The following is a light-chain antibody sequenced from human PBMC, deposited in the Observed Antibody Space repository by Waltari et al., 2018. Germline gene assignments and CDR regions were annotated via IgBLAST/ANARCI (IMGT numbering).Light chain of an antibody. CDR3: CSYAGTYRWV. CDR1: SSNVGTYNY. J-gene: IGLJ3*02. V-gene: IGLV2-11*01. Sequence: QSALTQPRSVSGSPGQSVTISCTGTSSNVGTYNYVSWYQQLPGKPPKLMIADVFKRPSGVPDRFSGSQSGYTASLTISGLQAEDEADYYCCSYAGTYRWVFGGGTKVTVL. CDR2: DVF.